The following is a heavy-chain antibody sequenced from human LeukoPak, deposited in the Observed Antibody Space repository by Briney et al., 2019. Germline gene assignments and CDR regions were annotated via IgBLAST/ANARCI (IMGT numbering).Heavy chain of an antibody. J-gene: IGHJ6*03. V-gene: IGHV1-69*13. CDR1: GGTFSSYA. CDR3: ATQLVVVTAQDYYYYYMDV. CDR2: IIPIFGTA. Sequence: ASVKVSCKASGGTFSSYAISWVRQAPGQGLEWMGGIIPIFGTANYAQKFQGRVTITADESTSTAYMELSSLRSEDTAVYYCATQLVVVTAQDYYYYYMDVWGKGTTVTISS. D-gene: IGHD2-21*02.